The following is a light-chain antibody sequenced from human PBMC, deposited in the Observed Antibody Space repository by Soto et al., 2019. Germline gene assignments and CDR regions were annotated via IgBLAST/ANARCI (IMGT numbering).Light chain of an antibody. CDR1: SSDVGSYNL. CDR3: CSYAGSSTDVV. CDR2: EGS. V-gene: IGLV2-23*01. J-gene: IGLJ2*01. Sequence: QSALTQPASVSGSPGQSITISCTGTSSDVGSYNLVSWYQQHQGKAPKLMIYEGSKRPSGVSNRFYGSKSGNTASLTIYGLQAEDEADYYCCSYAGSSTDVVFGGGTKLTVL.